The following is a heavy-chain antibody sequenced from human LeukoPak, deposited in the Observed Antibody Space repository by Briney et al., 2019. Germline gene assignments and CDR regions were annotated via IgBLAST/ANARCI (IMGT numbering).Heavy chain of an antibody. J-gene: IGHJ4*02. D-gene: IGHD3-9*01. CDR3: ASHYDILTGLAYFDY. Sequence: SETLSLTCTVSGGSISSRNYYWGWIRQTPVKGLEWIGSIYSSGSTYYNPSLKSPFTISVDTSKNQFSLKLSSVTAADTAIYYCASHYDILTGLAYFDYWGQGTLVTVSS. CDR1: GGSISSRNYY. V-gene: IGHV4-39*07. CDR2: IYSSGST.